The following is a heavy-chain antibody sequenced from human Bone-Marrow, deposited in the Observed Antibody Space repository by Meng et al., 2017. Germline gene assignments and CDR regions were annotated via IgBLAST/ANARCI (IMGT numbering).Heavy chain of an antibody. CDR2: INAGNGNT. CDR1: GYTFTSYA. CDR3: ARTILLWFGELRGARYGMDV. V-gene: IGHV1-3*01. D-gene: IGHD3-10*01. J-gene: IGHJ6*02. Sequence: ASVKVSCKASGYTFTSYAMHWVRQAPGQRLEWMGWINAGNGNTKYSQKFQGRVTITRDTSASTAYMELSSLRSEDTAVYYCARTILLWFGELRGARYGMDVWGQGTTVTVSS.